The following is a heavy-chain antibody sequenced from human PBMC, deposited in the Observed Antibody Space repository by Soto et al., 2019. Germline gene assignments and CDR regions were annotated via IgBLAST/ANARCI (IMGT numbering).Heavy chain of an antibody. Sequence: QVQLQESGPGLVKPSGTLSLTCAVSGGSISRTNWWSWVRQPPGKGLEWIGDIYHSGSTNYNPSLKSRVTISVDKSKNQFSLKLSSVTAADTAVYYCARVIATAVHWFDPWGQGTLVTVSS. CDR3: ARVIATAVHWFDP. D-gene: IGHD6-13*01. CDR1: GGSISRTNW. J-gene: IGHJ5*02. V-gene: IGHV4-4*02. CDR2: IYHSGST.